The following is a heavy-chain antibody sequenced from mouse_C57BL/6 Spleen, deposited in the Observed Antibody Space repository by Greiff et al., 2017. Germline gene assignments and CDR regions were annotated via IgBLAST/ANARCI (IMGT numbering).Heavy chain of an antibody. CDR1: GFTFTDYY. D-gene: IGHD4-1*02. V-gene: IGHV7-3*01. CDR3: ARCIPTLYYFDY. CDR2: IRNKANGYTT. Sequence: EVQGVESGGGLVQPGGSLSLSCAASGFTFTDYYMSWVRQPPGKALEWLGFIRNKANGYTTEYSASVKGRFTISRDNSQSILYLQMNALRAEDSATYYFARCIPTLYYFDYWGQGTTLTVSS. J-gene: IGHJ2*01.